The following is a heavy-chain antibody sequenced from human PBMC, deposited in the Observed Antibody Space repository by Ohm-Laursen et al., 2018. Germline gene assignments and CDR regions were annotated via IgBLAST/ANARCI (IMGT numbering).Heavy chain of an antibody. Sequence: SLRLSCSASGFTFDDYAMHWVRQAPGKGLEWVSGITWNGGSIDYADSVKGRFTISRDNAKNSLYLQMNSLRAEDTALYYCAKGIRVGAYYYGMDVWGQGTTVTVSS. D-gene: IGHD1-26*01. CDR1: GFTFDDYA. J-gene: IGHJ6*02. CDR2: ITWNGGSI. CDR3: AKGIRVGAYYYGMDV. V-gene: IGHV3-9*01.